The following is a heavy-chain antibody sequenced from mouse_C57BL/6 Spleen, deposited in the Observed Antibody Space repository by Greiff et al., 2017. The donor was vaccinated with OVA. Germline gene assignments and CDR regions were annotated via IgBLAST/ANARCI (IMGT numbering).Heavy chain of an antibody. CDR2: ISDGGSYT. D-gene: IGHD1-1*01. CDR1: GFTFSSYA. CDR3: ARLGSSMYYFDS. J-gene: IGHJ2*01. V-gene: IGHV5-4*03. Sequence: EVKLVESGGGLVKPGGSLKLSCAASGFTFSSYAMSWVRQTPEKRLEWVATISDGGSYTYYPDNVKGRFTISRDNAKNNLYLQMSHLKSEDTAMYYCARLGSSMYYFDSWGQGTTLTVSS.